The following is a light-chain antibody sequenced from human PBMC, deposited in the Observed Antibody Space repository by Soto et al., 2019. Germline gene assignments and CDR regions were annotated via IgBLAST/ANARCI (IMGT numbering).Light chain of an antibody. Sequence: EIVMTQSPATLSVSPGERATLSCRASQSVSSSYLAWYQQKPGQAPRLLIYGASSRATGIPDRFSGSGSGTDFTLTISRLEPEDFAVYYCQQYGSSPPFGPGT. J-gene: IGKJ3*01. CDR2: GAS. CDR3: QQYGSSPP. CDR1: QSVSSSY. V-gene: IGKV3-20*01.